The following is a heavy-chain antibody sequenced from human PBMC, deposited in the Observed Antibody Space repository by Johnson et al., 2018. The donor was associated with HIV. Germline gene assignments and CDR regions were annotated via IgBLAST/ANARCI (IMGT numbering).Heavy chain of an antibody. J-gene: IGHJ3*02. V-gene: IGHV3-30*14. CDR1: GFTFSNYA. Sequence: QVQLVESGGGVVQPGRSLRLSCAASGFTFSNYAMHWVRQAPGKGLEWVAVISYDGSNKYCADSVKGRFTISRDNSKNTLYLQMNSLRAGDTAVYYCARAGKWSGDAFDIWGQGTTVTVSS. D-gene: IGHD3-10*01. CDR3: ARAGKWSGDAFDI. CDR2: ISYDGSNK.